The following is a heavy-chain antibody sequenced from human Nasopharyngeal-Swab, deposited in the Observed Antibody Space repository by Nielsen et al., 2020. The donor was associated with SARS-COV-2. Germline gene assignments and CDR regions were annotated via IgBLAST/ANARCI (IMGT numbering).Heavy chain of an antibody. CDR2: VSHGGGT. D-gene: IGHD2-15*01. V-gene: IGHV4-34*01. Sequence: SQTLSLTCAVYGGSFSGHQWSWVRQPPGKGLEWIGEVSHGGGTNYNPSLKSRVTISVDTSKNQFSLKLSSVTAADTAVYYCARGRAFHRDIVVVVAAKSPFDYWGQGTLVTVSS. CDR3: ARGRAFHRDIVVVVAAKSPFDY. J-gene: IGHJ4*02. CDR1: GGSFSGHQ.